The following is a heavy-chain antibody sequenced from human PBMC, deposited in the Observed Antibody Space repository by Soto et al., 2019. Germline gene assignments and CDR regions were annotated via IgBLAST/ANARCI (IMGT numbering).Heavy chain of an antibody. CDR2: MNPNSGNT. V-gene: IGHV1-8*01. Sequence: ASVKVSCKASGYTFTSYDINWVRQATGQGLEWMGWMNPNSGNTGYAQKFQGRVTMTRNTSISTAYMELSSLRSEDTAVYYCARVRGTYYYDSSGYSNAFDIWGQGTIVTVSS. CDR1: GYTFTSYD. D-gene: IGHD3-22*01. CDR3: ARVRGTYYYDSSGYSNAFDI. J-gene: IGHJ3*02.